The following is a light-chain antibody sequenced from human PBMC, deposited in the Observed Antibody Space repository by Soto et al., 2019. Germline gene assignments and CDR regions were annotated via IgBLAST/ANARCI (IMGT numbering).Light chain of an antibody. CDR1: QGISTY. CDR3: QQYDNFRVT. V-gene: IGKV1-33*01. CDR2: DAS. J-gene: IGKJ5*01. Sequence: DVQMTPSPYSLSASVGDRVTITCQASQGISTYLHWYQQKPGKAPKLLIYDASNLQTGVPSRLRGSGSGTDFTCTISSLHPEDIATYYCQQYDNFRVTFGQGTRLEIK.